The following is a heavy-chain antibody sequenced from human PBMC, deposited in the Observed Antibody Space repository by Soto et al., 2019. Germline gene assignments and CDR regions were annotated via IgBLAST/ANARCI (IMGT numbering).Heavy chain of an antibody. V-gene: IGHV1-18*01. CDR3: ARAPPIAIRDDYYYMDV. CDR1: GYTFTSYG. J-gene: IGHJ6*03. D-gene: IGHD2-21*01. CDR2: ISAYNVNT. Sequence: QVQLVQSGAEVKKPGASVKVSCKASGYTFTSYGISWVRQAPGQGLEWMGWISAYNVNTNYAQKLQGRVTMTKDTSTSTAYMELRSLRSDDTAVYYCARAPPIAIRDDYYYMDVWGKGTTVTVSS.